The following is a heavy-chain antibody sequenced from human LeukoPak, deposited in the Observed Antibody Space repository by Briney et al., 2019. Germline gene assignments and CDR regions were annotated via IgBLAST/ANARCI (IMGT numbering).Heavy chain of an antibody. V-gene: IGHV3-23*01. Sequence: GGSLRLSCAASGFAFTNYAMNWVRLAPGKGLEWVSAISGSGGSTYYADSVKGRFTISRDNSKNTLYLQMNSLRAEDTAVYYCAKDRRLGIVVVVATFGMDVWGQGTTVTVSS. D-gene: IGHD2-15*01. J-gene: IGHJ6*02. CDR2: ISGSGGST. CDR1: GFAFTNYA. CDR3: AKDRRLGIVVVVATFGMDV.